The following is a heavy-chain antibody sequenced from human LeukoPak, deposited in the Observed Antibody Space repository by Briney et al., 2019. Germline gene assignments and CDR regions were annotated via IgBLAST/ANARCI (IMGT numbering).Heavy chain of an antibody. Sequence: QTGGSLRLSCAASGFTFSSYGMSWVRQAPGKGLEWVSGISGNSGTTYYADSVKGRFTISRDNSKNTLYLQMNSLRAEDRAVYYCAKDRLNGSYYDGAFDIWGQGTMVTVSS. J-gene: IGHJ3*02. D-gene: IGHD1-26*01. CDR2: ISGNSGTT. CDR1: GFTFSSYG. CDR3: AKDRLNGSYYDGAFDI. V-gene: IGHV3-23*01.